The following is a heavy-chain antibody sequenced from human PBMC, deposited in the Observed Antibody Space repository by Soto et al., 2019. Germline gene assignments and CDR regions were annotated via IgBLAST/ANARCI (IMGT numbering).Heavy chain of an antibody. CDR1: GDSVNSGGYY. CDR3: ASAYYNGSSGPFDY. Sequence: SETLSLTCTVSGDSVNSGGYYWSWIRHHPGKGLEWIGYIYYSETTYYNPSLESRVTISLDTSENQFSLKLNSVTAADTAVYYCASAYYNGSSGPFDYWGQGTXVTVSS. J-gene: IGHJ4*02. D-gene: IGHD3-22*01. V-gene: IGHV4-31*03. CDR2: IYYSETT.